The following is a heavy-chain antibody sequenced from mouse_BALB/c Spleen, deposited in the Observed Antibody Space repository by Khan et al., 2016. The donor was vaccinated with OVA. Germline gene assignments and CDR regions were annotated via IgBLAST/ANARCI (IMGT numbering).Heavy chain of an antibody. CDR3: ARMKPYWYFDV. V-gene: IGHV9-3-1*01. CDR2: INTYTGEP. CDR1: GYTFTNYG. J-gene: IGHJ1*01. Sequence: QIQLVQSGPELKKPGETVKISCKASGYTFTNYGMNWVKQAPGKGLKWMGWINTYTGEPTYADDFKGRFALSLETSARTAYLQINNLKNEDTATYFCARMKPYWYFDVWGAGTTVTVSS.